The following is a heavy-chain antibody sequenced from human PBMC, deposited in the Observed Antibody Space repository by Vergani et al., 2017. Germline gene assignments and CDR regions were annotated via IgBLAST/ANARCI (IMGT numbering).Heavy chain of an antibody. D-gene: IGHD2-2*01. CDR3: ARVDVVVPAAAPWFDP. Sequence: QVQLQESGPGLVKPSQTLSLTCTVSGGSTSSGSYYWSWIRQPAGKGLEWIGRIYTSGSTNYNPSLKSRVTMSVDTSKNQFSLKMSPVTAADTAVYYCARVDVVVPAAAPWFDPWGQGTLVTVSS. CDR1: GGSTSSGSYY. V-gene: IGHV4-61*02. CDR2: IYTSGST. J-gene: IGHJ5*02.